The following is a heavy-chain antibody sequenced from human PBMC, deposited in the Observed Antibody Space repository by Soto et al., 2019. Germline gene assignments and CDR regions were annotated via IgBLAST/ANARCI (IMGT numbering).Heavy chain of an antibody. V-gene: IGHV1-46*01. D-gene: IGHD2-15*01. CDR1: GFTFTTYY. J-gene: IGHJ4*02. CDR3: ARDYPGGKNFDY. CDR2: INPNGGRT. Sequence: QVQLVQSGADVKKPGASVKISCKASGFTFTTYYMHWVRQAPGQGLEWVGIINPNGGRTTYAQKFQGRLTMSADMSTTTVYMELSSLRSEDTAIYYCARDYPGGKNFDYWGQGTLVTVSS.